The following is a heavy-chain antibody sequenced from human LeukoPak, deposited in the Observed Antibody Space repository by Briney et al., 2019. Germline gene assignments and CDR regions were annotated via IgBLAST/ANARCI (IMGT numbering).Heavy chain of an antibody. J-gene: IGHJ4*02. CDR1: GYTFTTYY. V-gene: IGHV1-46*01. CDR3: ARGGGPGNYPFDF. CDR2: INPRGGST. D-gene: IGHD1-7*01. Sequence: ASVKVSCKASGYTFTTYYMHWVRQAPGRGLEWVGIINPRGGSTTYAQKFQGRVTMTRDTSTSTVYMELSSLKSDDTAVYYCARGGGPGNYPFDFWGQGTLVTVSS.